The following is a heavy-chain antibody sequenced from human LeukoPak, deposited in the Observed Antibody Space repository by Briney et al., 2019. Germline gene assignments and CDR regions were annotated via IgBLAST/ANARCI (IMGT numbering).Heavy chain of an antibody. J-gene: IGHJ5*02. Sequence: ASVKVSCKASGYTFTSYYMHWVRQAPGQGLEWMGIINPSGGSTSYAQKFQGRVTMTRDMSTSTVYMELSSLRSEDTAVYHCAREGITIFGVARFRWFDPWGQGTLVTVSS. CDR2: INPSGGST. CDR1: GYTFTSYY. D-gene: IGHD3-3*01. V-gene: IGHV1-46*01. CDR3: AREGITIFGVARFRWFDP.